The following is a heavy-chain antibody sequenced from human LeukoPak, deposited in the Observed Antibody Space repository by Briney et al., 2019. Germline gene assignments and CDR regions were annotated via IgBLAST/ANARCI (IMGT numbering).Heavy chain of an antibody. Sequence: ASVKVSYKASGYTFTGYYMHWVRQAPGQGLEWMGWINPNSGGTNYAQKFQGRVTMTRDTSISTAYMELSRLRSDDTAVYYCARDGTAMAHFDYWGQGTLVTVSS. CDR3: ARDGTAMAHFDY. V-gene: IGHV1-2*02. CDR1: GYTFTGYY. D-gene: IGHD5-18*01. J-gene: IGHJ4*02. CDR2: INPNSGGT.